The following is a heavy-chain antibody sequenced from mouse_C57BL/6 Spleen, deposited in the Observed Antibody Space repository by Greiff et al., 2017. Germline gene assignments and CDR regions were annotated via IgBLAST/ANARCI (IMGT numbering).Heavy chain of an antibody. CDR3: AREGTGPLYFDD. V-gene: IGHV1-82*01. J-gene: IGHJ2*01. CDR2: IYPGDGDT. CDR1: GYAFSSSW. Sequence: QVQLQQSGPELVKPGASVKISCKASGYAFSSSWMNWVKQRPGKGLEWIGRIYPGDGDTNYNGKFKGKATLTADKSSSTAYMQLSSLTSEDSAVYFCAREGTGPLYFDDWGQGTTLTVSS. D-gene: IGHD4-1*01.